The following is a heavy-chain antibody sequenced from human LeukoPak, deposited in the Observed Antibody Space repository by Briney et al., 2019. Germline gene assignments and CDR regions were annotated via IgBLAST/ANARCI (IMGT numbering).Heavy chain of an antibody. V-gene: IGHV1-2*02. Sequence: ASVKVSCTASGYTFTAHHLHWVRRAPGQGLEWMGWVHPNSGDTNYAQKFQGRVTMTRDTSASTAYMELNTLRFDDTAVYYCTCGRGFNYDYWGQGTLATVSS. CDR2: VHPNSGDT. J-gene: IGHJ4*02. CDR3: TCGRGFNYDY. D-gene: IGHD6-25*01. CDR1: GYTFTAHH.